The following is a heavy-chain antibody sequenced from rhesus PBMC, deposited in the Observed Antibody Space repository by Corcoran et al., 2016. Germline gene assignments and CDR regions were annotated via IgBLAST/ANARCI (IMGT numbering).Heavy chain of an antibody. CDR2: IDGGSGST. CDR3: ARQYSNYPYFGY. V-gene: IGHV4-147*01. D-gene: IGHD4-23*01. CDR1: GGSISSNY. Sequence: QVQLQESGPGLVKPSETLSLTCAVSGGSISSNYWSSIRQSPGKGLDGIGYIDGGSGSTSYNPSLKHRVTSSTDTSKNQFSLTLSSVTAADTAVYYCARQYSNYPYFGYWGLGVLVTVSS. J-gene: IGHJ4*01.